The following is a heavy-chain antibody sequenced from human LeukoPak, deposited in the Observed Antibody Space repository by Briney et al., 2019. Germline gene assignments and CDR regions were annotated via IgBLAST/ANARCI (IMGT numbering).Heavy chain of an antibody. Sequence: GGSLRLSCAASGFTFSSYSMNWVRQAPGKGLEWVSSISSSSSYIYYAGSVKGRFTISRDNAKNSLYLQMNSLRAEDTAVYYCARGLYSSSINWFDPWGQGTLVTVSS. J-gene: IGHJ5*02. CDR3: ARGLYSSSINWFDP. CDR1: GFTFSSYS. CDR2: ISSSSSYI. V-gene: IGHV3-21*01. D-gene: IGHD6-13*01.